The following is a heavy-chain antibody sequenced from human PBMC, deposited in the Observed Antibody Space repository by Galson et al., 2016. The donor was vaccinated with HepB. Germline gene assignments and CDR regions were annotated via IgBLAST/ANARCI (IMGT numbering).Heavy chain of an antibody. CDR1: GYSFTSYW. Sequence: QSGADVKKPGESLKISCKGSGYSFTSYWIGWARQMPGKGLEWMGTIYPGDSETRYSPSFQGQVTISADKSISTAYLPWSSLKASDTAMYYCARQAGDDSSGYFDYWGQGTLVTVSA. D-gene: IGHD3-22*01. J-gene: IGHJ4*02. V-gene: IGHV5-51*01. CDR3: ARQAGDDSSGYFDY. CDR2: IYPGDSET.